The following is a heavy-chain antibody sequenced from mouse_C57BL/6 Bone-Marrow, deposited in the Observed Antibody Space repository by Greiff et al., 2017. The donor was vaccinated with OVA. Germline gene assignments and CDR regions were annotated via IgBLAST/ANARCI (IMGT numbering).Heavy chain of an antibody. CDR2: IYPRDGST. J-gene: IGHJ4*01. Sequence: VQVVESDAELVKPGASVKISCKVSGYTFTDHTIHWMKQRPEQGLEWIGYIYPRDGSTKYNEKFKGKATLTADKSSSTAYMQLNSLTSEDSAVYVYARRGDYYAMDYWGQGTSVTVSS. CDR3: ARRGDYYAMDY. CDR1: GYTFTDHT. V-gene: IGHV1-78*01.